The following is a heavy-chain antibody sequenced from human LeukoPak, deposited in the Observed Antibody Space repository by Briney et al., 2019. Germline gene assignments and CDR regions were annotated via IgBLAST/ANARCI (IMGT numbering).Heavy chain of an antibody. J-gene: IGHJ4*02. V-gene: IGHV4-34*01. CDR1: GGSFSGYY. Sequence: SETLSLTCAVYGGSFSGYYWSWIRQPPGKGLGRIGYIYYSGSTNYNPSLKSRVTISVDTYKNQFSLKLSSVTAADTAVSYCASGDRDYDVVSGYWGGPSDFDYWGQGTLVTVSS. CDR2: IYYSGST. D-gene: IGHD3-9*01. CDR3: ASGDRDYDVVSGYWGGPSDFDY.